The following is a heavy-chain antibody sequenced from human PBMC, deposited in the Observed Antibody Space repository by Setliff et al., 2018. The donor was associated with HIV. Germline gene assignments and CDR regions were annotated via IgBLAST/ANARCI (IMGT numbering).Heavy chain of an antibody. V-gene: IGHV4-59*11. D-gene: IGHD2-2*01. CDR3: VRGYCSSTTCYDDYYYMDV. Sequence: SEPLSLTCTVSGGSITGHYWNWIRQPPGKGLEWIGYIFYTGSTNYNTSLKSRVTISVDTSKKQFFLKLSSVTDADTAVYYCVRGYCSSTTCYDDYYYMDVWGKGSTVTVSS. CDR2: IFYTGST. CDR1: GGSITGHY. J-gene: IGHJ6*03.